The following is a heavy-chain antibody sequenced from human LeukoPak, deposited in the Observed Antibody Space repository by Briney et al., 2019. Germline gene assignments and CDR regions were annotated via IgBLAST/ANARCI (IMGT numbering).Heavy chain of an antibody. CDR1: GFTFSSYS. CDR3: ERAGGCSSTSCYYYYGMDV. V-gene: IGHV3-30*09. CDR2: IPYDGNNK. Sequence: GRSLRLSWAASGFTFSSYSMHWVRQAAGGRLEWVAVIPYDGNNKYYPDSVEGRFAISRDTAKNTLYLQMNRLRAEETAVYYCERAGGCSSTSCYYYYGMDVWGQGTTVTVSS. D-gene: IGHD2-2*01. J-gene: IGHJ6*02.